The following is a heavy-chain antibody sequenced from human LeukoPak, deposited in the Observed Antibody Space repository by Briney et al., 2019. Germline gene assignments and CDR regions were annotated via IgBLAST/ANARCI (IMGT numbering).Heavy chain of an antibody. CDR2: QKQDGSK. V-gene: IGHV3-7*01. CDR1: VFTISRHW. J-gene: IGHJ4*01. Sequence: GGSLRLSCAASVFTISRHWMGWVRQAPGRGLEWVSNQKQDGSKYYVDSVKGRFFISRDTDKNSVSLQMSSLRTEDTAYYYCARGPDFGDRLVYFDCWGHGALVTVS. D-gene: IGHD4-17*01. CDR3: ARGPDFGDRLVYFDC.